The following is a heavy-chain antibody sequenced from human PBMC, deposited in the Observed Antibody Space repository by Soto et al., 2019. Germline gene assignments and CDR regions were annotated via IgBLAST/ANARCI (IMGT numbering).Heavy chain of an antibody. J-gene: IGHJ6*02. CDR2: ITFSGNTV. CDR1: GXTFSDSY. Sequence: GSLRLSCAASGXTFSDSYMGWIRQAPGKGLEWISYITFSGNTVYYADSLKGRFTISRDNAKNSLYLQMNRLRAEDTAVYYFARVSWREKYGMDVWGQGTTVTVSS. V-gene: IGHV3-11*01. CDR3: ARVSWREKYGMDV.